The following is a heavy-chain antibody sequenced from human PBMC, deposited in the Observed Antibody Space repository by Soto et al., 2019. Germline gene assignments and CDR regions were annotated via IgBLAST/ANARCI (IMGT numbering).Heavy chain of an antibody. V-gene: IGHV4-30-4*01. D-gene: IGHD4-17*01. CDR3: ARSLAHTTVTTKNCFDP. CDR1: GGSISSGDYY. CDR2: IYYSGST. Sequence: TLSLTCTVSGGSISSGDYYWSWIRQPPGKGLEWIGYIYYSGSTYYNPSLKSRVTISVDTSKNQFSVKLSSVTAADTAVYYCARSLAHTTVTTKNCFDPWGQGTLVTVSS. J-gene: IGHJ5*02.